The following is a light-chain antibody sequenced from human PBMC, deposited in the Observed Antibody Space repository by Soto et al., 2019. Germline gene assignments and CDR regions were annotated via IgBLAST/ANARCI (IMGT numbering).Light chain of an antibody. CDR2: AAS. J-gene: IGKJ1*01. V-gene: IGKV1-39*01. CDR1: KSNSSY. CDR3: QHCYIPPRT. Sequence: IKVNLSPSGLSASVGDRVTIPCRRQKSNSSYLAWYQQKPGQAPKLLIYAASSVPSGVPSRFSGSGSGTDFTLTISRLEPEDFATYYCQHCYIPPRTFGQGTQLDIK.